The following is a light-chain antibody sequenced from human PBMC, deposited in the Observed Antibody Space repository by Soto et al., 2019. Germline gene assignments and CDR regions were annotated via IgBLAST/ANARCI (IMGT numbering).Light chain of an antibody. J-gene: IGKJ1*01. V-gene: IGKV1-8*01. CDR3: QQYDSYPRT. Sequence: AIRMTQSPSSLSASTGDRVTITCRASQGISSYLAWYQQKPGKAPKLLIYAASTLQSGVPSRFSGSGSGTDVPRTISCLQSEECATYYCQQYDSYPRTFGQGTKVEIK. CDR2: AAS. CDR1: QGISSY.